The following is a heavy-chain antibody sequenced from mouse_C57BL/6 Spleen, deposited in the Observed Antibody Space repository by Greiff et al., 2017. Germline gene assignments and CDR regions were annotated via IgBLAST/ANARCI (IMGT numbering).Heavy chain of an antibody. V-gene: IGHV5-17*01. CDR3: ARGITTVVEGYFDV. CDR1: GFTFSDYG. J-gene: IGHJ1*03. D-gene: IGHD1-1*01. CDR2: ISSGSSTI. Sequence: EVKLVESGGGLVKPGGSLKLSCAASGFTFSDYGMHWVRQAPEKGLEWVAYISSGSSTIYYADTVKGRFTISRDNAKNTLFLQMTSLRSEDTAMYYCARGITTVVEGYFDVWGTGTTVTVSS.